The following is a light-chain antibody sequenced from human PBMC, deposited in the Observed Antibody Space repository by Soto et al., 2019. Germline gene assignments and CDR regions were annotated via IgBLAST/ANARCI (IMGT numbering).Light chain of an antibody. CDR3: QQLNIYPLT. V-gene: IGKV1-9*01. CDR1: QGIHFH. CDR2: SAS. Sequence: DIQLTQSPSFLSASEGDRVTITCRASQGIHFHLAWYQQKPGKAPKLLIDSASTLQSGVPSRFSGSGSGTEFTLTINSLQPEDFATYYCQQLNIYPLTFGPGTRVDIK. J-gene: IGKJ3*01.